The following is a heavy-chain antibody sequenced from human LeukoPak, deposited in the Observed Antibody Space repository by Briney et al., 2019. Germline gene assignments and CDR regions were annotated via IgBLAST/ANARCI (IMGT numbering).Heavy chain of an antibody. CDR1: GFPFSSYE. V-gene: IGHV3-48*03. CDR3: ARGSADDDDKWIDP. Sequence: GGSPRLSCAASGFPFSSYEMNWVRQAPGKGLEWVSYISSSPINIYYADSVRGRFTISRDNAKNSVFLQMNSLRAEDTAVYYCARGSADDDDKWIDPWGQGTLVTVSS. J-gene: IGHJ5*02. D-gene: IGHD1-1*01. CDR2: ISSSPINI.